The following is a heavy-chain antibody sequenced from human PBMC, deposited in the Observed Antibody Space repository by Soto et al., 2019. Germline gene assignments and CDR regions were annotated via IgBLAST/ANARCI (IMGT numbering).Heavy chain of an antibody. V-gene: IGHV5-51*01. Sequence: GESLKISCKGSGYSFTSYWIGWVRQMPGKGLEWMGIIYPGDSDTRYSPSFQGQVTISADKSISTAYLQWSSLKASDTAMYYCARPLVVVVPAAMRYYYYGMDVWGQGTTVTVSS. J-gene: IGHJ6*02. D-gene: IGHD2-2*01. CDR3: ARPLVVVVPAAMRYYYYGMDV. CDR2: IYPGDSDT. CDR1: GYSFTSYW.